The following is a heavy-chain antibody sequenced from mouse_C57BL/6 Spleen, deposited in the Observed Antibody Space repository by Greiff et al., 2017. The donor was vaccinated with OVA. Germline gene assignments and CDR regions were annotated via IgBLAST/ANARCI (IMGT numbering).Heavy chain of an antibody. CDR1: GFTFSSYG. J-gene: IGHJ2*01. Sequence: EVPRVESGGDLVKPGGSLKLSCAASGFTFSSYGMSWVRQTPDKRLEWVATSSSGSSYTYYPDSVQGRFTISRDNAKNTLYLQMSSLKTENRAMYYCAIRTGTGYFDYWGHVTTRTVAS. D-gene: IGHD4-1*01. V-gene: IGHV5-6*01. CDR3: AIRTGTGYFDY. CDR2: SSSGSSYT.